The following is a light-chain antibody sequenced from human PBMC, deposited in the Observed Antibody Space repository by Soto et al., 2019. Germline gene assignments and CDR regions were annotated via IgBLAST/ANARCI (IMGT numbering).Light chain of an antibody. CDR3: QEYNNWPPMNT. J-gene: IGKJ2*01. CDR1: QSVSSN. Sequence: EIVMTQSPATLSASPGERATLSCTASQSVSSNLAWYQQKPGQAPRLLIYGASTRATGIPARFSGSGSGTDFTLTNSSRQSEDFAVYYCQEYNNWPPMNTFGQGAKLEIK. CDR2: GAS. V-gene: IGKV3-15*01.